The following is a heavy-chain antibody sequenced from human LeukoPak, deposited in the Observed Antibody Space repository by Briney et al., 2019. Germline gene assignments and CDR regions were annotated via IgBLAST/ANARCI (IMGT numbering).Heavy chain of an antibody. D-gene: IGHD6-13*01. J-gene: IGHJ4*02. CDR1: GFTFSSYG. V-gene: IGHV3-30*02. CDR3: AKDPGDSSTWYENYFDY. CDR2: IRYDGSNK. Sequence: GSLRLSCAASGFTFSSYGMHWVRQAPGKGLEWVAFIRYDGSNKYYADSVKGRFTISRDNSKNTLYLQMNSLRAEDTAIYYCAKDPGDSSTWYENYFDYWGQGTLVTVSS.